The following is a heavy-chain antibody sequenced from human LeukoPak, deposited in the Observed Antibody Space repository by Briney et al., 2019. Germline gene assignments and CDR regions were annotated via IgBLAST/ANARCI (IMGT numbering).Heavy chain of an antibody. J-gene: IGHJ1*01. D-gene: IGHD5-18*01. Sequence: TGGSLRLSCAASGFTFSSYAMSWVRQAPGKGLEWVSAISGSGGSTYYAGSVKGRFTISRDNSKNTLYLQMNSLRAEDTAVYYCAKDGDTAMVDVLHFQHWGQGTLVTVSS. V-gene: IGHV3-23*01. CDR2: ISGSGGST. CDR3: AKDGDTAMVDVLHFQH. CDR1: GFTFSSYA.